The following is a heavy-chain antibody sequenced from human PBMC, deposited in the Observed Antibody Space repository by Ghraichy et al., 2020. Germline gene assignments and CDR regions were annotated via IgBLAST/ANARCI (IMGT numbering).Heavy chain of an antibody. CDR3: ARGRNSAFDI. V-gene: IGHV6-1*01. CDR2: TYYTSTWFN. Sequence: SQTLSITCAISGDSVSSNGAAWNWIRQSPSRGLEWLGRTYYTSTWFNDYAKSVRGRITINPDTSENQFSLQLSSVIPEDTAVYYCARGRNSAFDIWAQGTMVIVSS. D-gene: IGHD4-23*01. J-gene: IGHJ3*02. CDR1: GDSVSSNGAA.